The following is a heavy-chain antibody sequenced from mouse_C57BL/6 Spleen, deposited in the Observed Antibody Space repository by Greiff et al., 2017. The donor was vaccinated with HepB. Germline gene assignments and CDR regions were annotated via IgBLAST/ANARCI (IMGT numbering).Heavy chain of an antibody. D-gene: IGHD2-4*01. J-gene: IGHJ3*01. CDR1: GYTFTSYW. CDR2: IDPSDSYT. CDR3: ASIYYDYEGFAY. V-gene: IGHV1-59*01. Sequence: VQLQQPGAELVRPGTSVKLSCKASGYTFTSYWMHWVKQRPGQGLEWIGVIDPSDSYTNYNQKFKGKATLTVDTSSSTAYMQLSSLTSEDSAVYYCASIYYDYEGFAYWGQGTLVTVSA.